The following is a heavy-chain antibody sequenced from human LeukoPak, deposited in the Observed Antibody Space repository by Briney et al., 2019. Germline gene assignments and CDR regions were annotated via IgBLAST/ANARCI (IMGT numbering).Heavy chain of an antibody. CDR2: IYHSGST. V-gene: IGHV4-38-2*02. J-gene: IGHJ4*02. CDR3: ARILWFGAFDY. D-gene: IGHD3-10*01. CDR1: GYSISSGYY. Sequence: SETLSLTCTVSGYSISSGYYWGWIRQPPGKGLEWIGSIYHSGSTYYNPSLKSRVTISVVTSKNQFSLKLSSVTAADTAVYYCARILWFGAFDYWGQGTLVTVSS.